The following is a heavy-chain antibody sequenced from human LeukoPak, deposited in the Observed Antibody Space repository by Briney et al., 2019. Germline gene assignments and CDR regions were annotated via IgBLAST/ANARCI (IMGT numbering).Heavy chain of an antibody. Sequence: SETLSLTCAVYGGSFSGYYWSWIRQPPGKGLEWIGEINHSGSTNYNPSLKSRVTISVDTPKNQFSLKLSSVTAADTAVYYCARLTARDYYYMDVWGKGTTVTVSS. CDR3: ARLTARDYYYMDV. J-gene: IGHJ6*03. CDR2: INHSGST. CDR1: GGSFSGYY. D-gene: IGHD2-21*02. V-gene: IGHV4-34*01.